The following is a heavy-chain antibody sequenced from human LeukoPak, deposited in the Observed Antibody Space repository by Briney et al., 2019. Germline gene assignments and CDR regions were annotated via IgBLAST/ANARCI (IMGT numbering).Heavy chain of an antibody. Sequence: SETLSLTXAVSGYSISSGYYWGRIRHPPGKGLECIGSIYHSGSTYYNPSLKSRVTISVDTSKNQFSLKLSSVTAADTAVYYCASTIFGVVPKGYYYYYMDVWGKGTTVTVSS. J-gene: IGHJ6*03. D-gene: IGHD3-3*01. CDR3: ASTIFGVVPKGYYYYYMDV. V-gene: IGHV4-38-2*01. CDR1: GYSISSGYY. CDR2: IYHSGST.